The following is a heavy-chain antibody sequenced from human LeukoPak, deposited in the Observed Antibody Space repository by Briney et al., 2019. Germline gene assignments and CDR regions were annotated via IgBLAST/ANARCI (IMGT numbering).Heavy chain of an antibody. V-gene: IGHV4-59*12. CDR2: IYYSGST. J-gene: IGHJ6*03. CDR1: GGSISSYY. Sequence: SETLSLTCTVSGGSISSYYWSWIRQPPGKGLEWIGYIYYSGSTYYNPSLKSRVTISVDTSKNQFSLKLSSVTATDTAVYYCAREQVSVYYYYYMDVWGKGTTVTVSS. CDR3: AREQVSVYYYYYMDV.